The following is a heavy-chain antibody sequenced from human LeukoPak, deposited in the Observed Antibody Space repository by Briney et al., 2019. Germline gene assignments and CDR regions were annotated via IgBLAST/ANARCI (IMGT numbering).Heavy chain of an antibody. CDR1: GFTFSNDW. V-gene: IGHV3-15*01. Sequence: GESLRLSCAAFGFTFSNDWMSWVRRAPGKGLEWVGRIRRKTDGGTADYVAAVKDRFTISRDDTENRLYLQMNSLRTDDTAVYYCTTEGDGFEKGYSWGQGTLVTVSS. J-gene: IGHJ4*02. CDR3: TTEGDGFEKGYS. D-gene: IGHD2-21*01. CDR2: IRRKTDGGTA.